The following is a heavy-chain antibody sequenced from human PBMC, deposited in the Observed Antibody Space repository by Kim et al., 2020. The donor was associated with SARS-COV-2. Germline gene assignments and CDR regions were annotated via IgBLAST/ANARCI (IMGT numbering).Heavy chain of an antibody. CDR1: GGSISSYY. D-gene: IGHD3-10*01. CDR3: ASMVRKPRDPPFREATSQEVAY. J-gene: IGHJ4*02. V-gene: IGHV4-59*01. Sequence: SETLSLTCTVSGGSISSYYWSWIRQPPGKGLEWIGYIYYSGSTNYNPSLKIRVTISVDTSKNQFSLKLSSVTAADTAVYYCASMVRKPRDPPFREATSQEVAYWGQGTLVTVSS. CDR2: IYYSGST.